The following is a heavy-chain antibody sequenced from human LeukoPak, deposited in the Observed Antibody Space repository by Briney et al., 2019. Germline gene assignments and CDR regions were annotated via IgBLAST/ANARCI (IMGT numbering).Heavy chain of an antibody. V-gene: IGHV1-2*04. CDR3: ARGLRSSGWYSSTFGWYFDL. D-gene: IGHD6-19*01. CDR2: INPNSGGT. Sequence: ASVKVSCKASGYTFTGYYMHWVRQAPGQGLEWMGWINPNSGGTNYAQKFQGWVTMTRDTSISTAYMELSRLRSDDTAVYYCARGLRSSGWYSSTFGWYFDLWGRGTLVTVSS. CDR1: GYTFTGYY. J-gene: IGHJ2*01.